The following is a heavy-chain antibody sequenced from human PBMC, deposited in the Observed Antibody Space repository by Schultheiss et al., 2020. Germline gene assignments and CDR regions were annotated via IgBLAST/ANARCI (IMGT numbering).Heavy chain of an antibody. J-gene: IGHJ4*02. CDR2: IYTSGST. D-gene: IGHD3-16*01. Sequence: SETLSLTCTVSGGSIGRVYYWAWVRQPPGKGLEWIGSIYTSGSTNYNPSLKSRVTISVDTSKNQFSLKLSSVTAADTAVYYCANLGGDRPLDYWGQGTLVTVSS. CDR1: GGSIGRVYY. V-gene: IGHV4-39*07. CDR3: ANLGGDRPLDY.